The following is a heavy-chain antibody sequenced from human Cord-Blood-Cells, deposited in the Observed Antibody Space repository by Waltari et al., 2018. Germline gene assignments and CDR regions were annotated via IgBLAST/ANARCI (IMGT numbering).Heavy chain of an antibody. D-gene: IGHD2-15*01. CDR3: ARAVVVVAATRYSVSWFDP. CDR1: GGSISSYY. CDR2: IYYSGST. J-gene: IGHJ5*02. Sequence: QVQLQESGPGLVKPSETLSLTCTVSGGSISSYYWSWIRQPPGTGLEWIGYIYYSGSTNYNPSLKSRVTISVDTSKNQFSLKLSSVTAADTAVYYCARAVVVVAATRYSVSWFDPWGQGTLVTVSS. V-gene: IGHV4-59*01.